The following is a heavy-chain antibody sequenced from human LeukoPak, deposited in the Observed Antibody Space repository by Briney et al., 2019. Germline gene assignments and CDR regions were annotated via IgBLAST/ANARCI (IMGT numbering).Heavy chain of an antibody. CDR2: IKQDGSEK. J-gene: IGHJ3*02. D-gene: IGHD3-22*01. CDR1: GFTFSSYW. V-gene: IGHV3-7*01. Sequence: GGSLRLSCAASGFTFSSYWMSWVRQAPGKGLDWVANIKQDGSEKYYVDSVKGRFTISRDNAKNSLYLQMNSLRAEDTAVYYCACLYDSSGYAFDIWGQGTMVTVSS. CDR3: ACLYDSSGYAFDI.